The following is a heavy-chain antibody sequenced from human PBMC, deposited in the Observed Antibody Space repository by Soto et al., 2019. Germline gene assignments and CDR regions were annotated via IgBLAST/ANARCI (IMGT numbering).Heavy chain of an antibody. D-gene: IGHD2-15*01. Sequence: QAQLVESGGGVVQPGRSLRLSCAASGFTFSSYGMHWVRQAPGKGLEWVAVIWYDGSNKYYADSVKGRFTISRDNSKNTLYLQMNSLRAEDTAVYYCARDGGYCSGGSCYENAFDIWGQGTMVTVSS. J-gene: IGHJ3*02. CDR1: GFTFSSYG. CDR3: ARDGGYCSGGSCYENAFDI. V-gene: IGHV3-33*01. CDR2: IWYDGSNK.